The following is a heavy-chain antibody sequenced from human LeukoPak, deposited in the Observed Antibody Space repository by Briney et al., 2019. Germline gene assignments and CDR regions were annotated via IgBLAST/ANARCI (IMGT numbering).Heavy chain of an antibody. Sequence: GGSLRLSCAASGFTFSSYAMHWVRQAPVKVLEYVSAISSNGGSTYYANSVKGRFTISRDNSKNTLYLQMGSLRAEDMAVYYCARETYYDFWSGYYKRHYYYGMDVWGQGTTVTVSS. V-gene: IGHV3-64*01. J-gene: IGHJ6*02. CDR2: ISSNGGST. CDR3: ARETYYDFWSGYYKRHYYYGMDV. CDR1: GFTFSSYA. D-gene: IGHD3-3*01.